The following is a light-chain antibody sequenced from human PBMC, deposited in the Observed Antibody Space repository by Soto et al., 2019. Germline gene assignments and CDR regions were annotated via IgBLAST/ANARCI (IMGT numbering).Light chain of an antibody. J-gene: IGKJ1*01. CDR1: QSIDNY. CDR3: QQSYSTRWT. V-gene: IGKV1-39*01. CDR2: AAS. Sequence: DIQMTQSPSSLSASVGDRITITCRASQSIDNYLNWYQQKPGKAPKLVIYAASSLQSGVPSRFSGSGSGTDFTLTISSLQPEDFGNYFCQQSYSTRWTFGQGTKVDIK.